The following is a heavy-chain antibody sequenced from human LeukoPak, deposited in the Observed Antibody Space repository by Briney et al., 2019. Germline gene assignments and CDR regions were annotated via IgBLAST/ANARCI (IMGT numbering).Heavy chain of an antibody. Sequence: GGSLRLSCAASGFTFSSYWMHWVRQAPGKGLVWVSRINSDGSSTSYADSVKGRFTISRDNAKNTLYLQMNSLRAEDTAVYYCARVGEFDDFDYWGQGTLVTVSS. CDR2: INSDGSST. V-gene: IGHV3-74*01. J-gene: IGHJ4*02. CDR1: GFTFSSYW. CDR3: ARVGEFDDFDY. D-gene: IGHD3-10*01.